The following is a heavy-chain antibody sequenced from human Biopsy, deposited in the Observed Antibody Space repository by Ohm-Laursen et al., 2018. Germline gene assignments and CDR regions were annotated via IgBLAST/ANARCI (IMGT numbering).Heavy chain of an antibody. D-gene: IGHD1-26*01. Sequence: SSVKVSCKPSGGTFTNYAISWVRQAPGQGLEWMGGITPIFGTANYAQKFQGRATITADESTSTAYMELSSLRSDDTAVYYCARDALGGGSYRFFYWGQGSLVTVSS. CDR1: GGTFTNYA. V-gene: IGHV1-69*01. CDR3: ARDALGGGSYRFFY. J-gene: IGHJ4*02. CDR2: ITPIFGTA.